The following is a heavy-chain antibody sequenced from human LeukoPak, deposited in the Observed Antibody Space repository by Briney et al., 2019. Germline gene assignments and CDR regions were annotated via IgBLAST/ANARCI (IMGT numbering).Heavy chain of an antibody. V-gene: IGHV3-21*01. CDR1: GFTFSRYS. Sequence: GGSLRLSCAASGFTFSRYSMNWVRQAPGKGLEWVSSISSSSSYIYYAVSVKGRFTISRDNAKNSLYLQMNSLRAEDTAVYYCARDRGDYWGQGTLVTVSS. J-gene: IGHJ4*02. D-gene: IGHD3-10*01. CDR2: ISSSSSYI. CDR3: ARDRGDY.